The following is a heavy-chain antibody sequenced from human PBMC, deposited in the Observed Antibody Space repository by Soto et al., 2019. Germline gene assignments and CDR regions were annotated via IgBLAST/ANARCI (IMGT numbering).Heavy chain of an antibody. CDR2: FSAGGRA. Sequence: EVQLLESGGALVRPEGSLRLSCAASGFSFNNYALSWVRQAPGKGLEWVSTFSAGGRAYYAASMQGRFTIARDSSQDTVHLQISDLRPEDTAVYYCAKESLPEHYGDTLFDYWGQGTRVTVSS. V-gene: IGHV3-23*01. D-gene: IGHD4-17*01. CDR3: AKESLPEHYGDTLFDY. J-gene: IGHJ4*02. CDR1: GFSFNNYA.